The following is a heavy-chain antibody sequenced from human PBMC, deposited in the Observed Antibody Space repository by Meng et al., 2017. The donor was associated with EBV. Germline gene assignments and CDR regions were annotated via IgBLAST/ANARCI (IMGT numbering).Heavy chain of an antibody. CDR2: ISTTGSYI. J-gene: IGHJ4*02. D-gene: IGHD1-26*01. CDR3: ARDRRHSASLDY. Sequence: EVQLVASGGGLVKPGGSWRLSCAASGFSFSAYSMNWVRQAPGKGLEWLSFISTTGSYISYADSVKGRFTVSRDNAENSLHLQMNSLSAEDTAVYYCARDRRHSASLDYWGQGTLVTVSS. CDR1: GFSFSAYS. V-gene: IGHV3-21*06.